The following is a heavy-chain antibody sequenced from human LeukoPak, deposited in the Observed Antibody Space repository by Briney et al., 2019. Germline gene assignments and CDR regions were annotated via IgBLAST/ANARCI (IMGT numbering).Heavy chain of an antibody. Sequence: AGRSLRLSCTASGFTFGDYAMNWVRQAPGKGLEWVGLIRSKAYGGTTEYAASVKGRFTISRDDSKSIAYLQMNSLKSGDTAVYYCSRGLSSSWPSLGYWGQGTLVTVPS. V-gene: IGHV3-49*04. J-gene: IGHJ4*02. D-gene: IGHD6-13*01. CDR3: SRGLSSSWPSLGY. CDR2: IRSKAYGGTT. CDR1: GFTFGDYA.